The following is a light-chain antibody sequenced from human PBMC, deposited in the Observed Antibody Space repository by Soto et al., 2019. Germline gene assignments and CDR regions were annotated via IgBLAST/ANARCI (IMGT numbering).Light chain of an antibody. V-gene: IGLV3-21*02. J-gene: IGLJ1*01. CDR2: DDS. CDR1: NIGSKS. Sequence: SYELTQSPSVSVAPGQTARITCGEDNIGSKSVHWYQQRPGQAPVMVIYDDSDRPSGIPERFSGSSSGNTATLTISRVEAGDEADYYCQVWDSNSDHYVFGTGTKLTVL. CDR3: QVWDSNSDHYV.